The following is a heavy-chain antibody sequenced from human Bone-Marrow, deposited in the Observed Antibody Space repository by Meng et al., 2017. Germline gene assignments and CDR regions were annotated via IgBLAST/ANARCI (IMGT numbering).Heavy chain of an antibody. Sequence: ASVKVSCKASGYTFTSYYMHWVRKAPGQGLEWMGIINPSGGSTSYAQKFQGSVTMTRDTSTSTVYMELSSLRSEDTAVYYCARAKDGYNYANAFDIWGQGTMVTVSS. V-gene: IGHV1-46*01. J-gene: IGHJ3*02. CDR1: GYTFTSYY. CDR2: INPSGGST. D-gene: IGHD5-24*01. CDR3: ARAKDGYNYANAFDI.